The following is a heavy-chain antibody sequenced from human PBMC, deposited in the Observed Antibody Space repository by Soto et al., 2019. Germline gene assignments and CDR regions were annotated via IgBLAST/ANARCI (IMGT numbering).Heavy chain of an antibody. Sequence: SETLSLTCAVYVGSFSGHYWSWIRQPPGKGLEWIGEINHTGSTNHNPSLKSRVSISVDTSKNQFFLKLRSVTAADTAVYYCARGISVIVGVQGDAPDKASFDYWSQGTLVTVSS. J-gene: IGHJ4*02. CDR1: VGSFSGHY. CDR3: ARGISVIVGVQGDAPDKASFDY. CDR2: INHTGST. D-gene: IGHD3-22*01. V-gene: IGHV4-34*01.